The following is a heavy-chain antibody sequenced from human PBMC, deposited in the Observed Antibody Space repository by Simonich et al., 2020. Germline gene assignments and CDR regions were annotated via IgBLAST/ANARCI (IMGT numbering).Heavy chain of an antibody. V-gene: IGHV4-34*01. J-gene: IGHJ3*02. CDR2: TNHSGST. CDR3: ARVGGPDAFDI. CDR1: GGSFSGYY. D-gene: IGHD1-26*01. Sequence: QVQLQQWGAGRLKPSEPLSLTCAVYGGSFSGYYWSWLRQPPGKGLEWIGETNHSGSTNYNPSLKSRVTISVDTSKNQFSLKLSSVTAADTAVYYCARVGGPDAFDIWGQGTMVTVSS.